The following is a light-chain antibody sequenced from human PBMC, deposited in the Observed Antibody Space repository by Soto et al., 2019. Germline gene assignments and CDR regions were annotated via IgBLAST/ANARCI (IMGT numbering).Light chain of an antibody. J-gene: IGKJ1*01. CDR1: QSVSSN. Sequence: EIVMTQSPATLSVSPGERATLSCRASQSVSSNLACYQQKPGQAPRLLIYGASTRATGIPARFSGSGSGTEFTLTISSLQSEDFAVYYCQQYNNWPFWTFGQGTKVELK. V-gene: IGKV3-15*01. CDR2: GAS. CDR3: QQYNNWPFWT.